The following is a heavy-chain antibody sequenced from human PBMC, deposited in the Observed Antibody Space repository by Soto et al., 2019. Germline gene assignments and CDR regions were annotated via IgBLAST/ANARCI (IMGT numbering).Heavy chain of an antibody. Sequence: PSETLSLTCAVYGGSFSGYYWSWIRQPPGKGLEWIGEINHSGSTNYNPSLKSRVNISVDTSKNQFSLKLSSVTAADTAVYYCASVWFGRNWFDPWGQGTLVTVSS. D-gene: IGHD3-10*01. CDR3: ASVWFGRNWFDP. J-gene: IGHJ5*02. CDR2: INHSGST. CDR1: GGSFSGYY. V-gene: IGHV4-34*01.